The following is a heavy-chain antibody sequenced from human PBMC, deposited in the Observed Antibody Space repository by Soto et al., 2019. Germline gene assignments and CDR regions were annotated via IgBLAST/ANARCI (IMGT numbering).Heavy chain of an antibody. CDR3: ARHYNSGAFFDS. CDR1: GGSISSSHY. D-gene: IGHD1-20*01. V-gene: IGHV4-39*01. Sequence: QLQLQESGPGLVKSSETLSLTCTVSGGSISSSHYWGWIRQPPGKGLEWIGSVFYSGSPYYSPSFKSRITIAVDTSKNQFSLRVRSVTATDTAVYFCARHYNSGAFFDSWGQGNLVTVSS. CDR2: VFYSGSP. J-gene: IGHJ4*02.